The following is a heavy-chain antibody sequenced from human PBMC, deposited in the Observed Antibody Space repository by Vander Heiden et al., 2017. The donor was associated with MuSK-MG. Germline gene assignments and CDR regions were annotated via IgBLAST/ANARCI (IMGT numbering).Heavy chain of an antibody. CDR1: GGSISRSSFY. CDR3: ARRSSYCSSASCFYFFDY. D-gene: IGHD2-2*01. V-gene: IGHV4-39*01. CDR2: INYSGSS. Sequence: QLQLQESGPGLVKPSETLSLTCTVSGGSISRSSFYWGWIRQPPGKGLVWIGSINYSGSSYYNPSLKSRVTISVDTSKKQFSLKLTSVTAADTAVYYCARRSSYCSSASCFYFFDYWGHGTLVTVSS. J-gene: IGHJ4*01.